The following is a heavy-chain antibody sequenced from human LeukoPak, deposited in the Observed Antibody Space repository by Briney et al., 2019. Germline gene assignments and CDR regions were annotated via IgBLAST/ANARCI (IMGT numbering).Heavy chain of an antibody. CDR1: GFSFSSSG. Sequence: GGSLRLSCAASGFSFSSSGINWVRQAPGKGLEWVSSIGSTGTDRYYADSVKGRFTISRDNAKNSLYLQMNSLRAEDTAVYYCATETIGRHYDYWGQGTLVTVSS. CDR3: ATETIGRHYDY. J-gene: IGHJ4*02. D-gene: IGHD1-14*01. V-gene: IGHV3-21*01. CDR2: IGSTGTDR.